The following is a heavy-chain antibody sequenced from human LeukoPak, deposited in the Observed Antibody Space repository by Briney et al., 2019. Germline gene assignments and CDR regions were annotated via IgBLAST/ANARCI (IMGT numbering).Heavy chain of an antibody. CDR2: ISSSSSYI. Sequence: GGSLRLSCAASGFTFSSYSMNWVRQAPGKGLEWVSSISSSSSYIYYADSVKGRFTISRDNAKNSLYLQMNSLRAEDTAVYYCARDYYDSSGYYYLFDYWGQGTLVTVSS. V-gene: IGHV3-21*01. J-gene: IGHJ4*02. CDR1: GFTFSSYS. D-gene: IGHD3-22*01. CDR3: ARDYYDSSGYYYLFDY.